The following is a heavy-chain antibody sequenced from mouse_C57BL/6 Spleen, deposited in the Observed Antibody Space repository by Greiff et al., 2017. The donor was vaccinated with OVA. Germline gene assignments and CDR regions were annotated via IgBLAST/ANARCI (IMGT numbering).Heavy chain of an antibody. V-gene: IGHV14-2*01. J-gene: IGHJ1*03. CDR3: AGNYGSSDLWYFDV. Sequence: EVMLVESGAELVKPGASVKLSCTASGFNIKDYYMHWVKQRTEQGLEWIGRIDPEDGDTKYAPKFQGKATITADTSSNTAYLQLSSLTSEDTAVYYCAGNYGSSDLWYFDVWGTGTTVTVSS. CDR1: GFNIKDYY. D-gene: IGHD1-1*01. CDR2: IDPEDGDT.